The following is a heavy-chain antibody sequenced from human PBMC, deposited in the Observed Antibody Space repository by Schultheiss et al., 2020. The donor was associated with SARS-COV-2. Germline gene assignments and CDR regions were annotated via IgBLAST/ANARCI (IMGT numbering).Heavy chain of an antibody. V-gene: IGHV1-8*02. CDR2: INPNSGNT. CDR1: GYTFTGYY. CDR3: ARDKGDYFDY. Sequence: ASVKVSCKASGYTFTGYYIHLVRQAPGQGLEWMGWINPNSGNTGYAQKFQGRVTMTRNTSISTAYMELSSLRSEDTAVYYCARDKGDYFDYWGQGTLVTVSS. J-gene: IGHJ4*02.